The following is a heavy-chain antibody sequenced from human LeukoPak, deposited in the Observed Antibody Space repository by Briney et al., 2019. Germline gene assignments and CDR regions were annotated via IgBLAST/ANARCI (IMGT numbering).Heavy chain of an antibody. Sequence: GGSLRLSCAASGFTVSSNYMSWVRQAPGKGLEWVSIIYTGGTTYYADSVKGRFTIARDNSRNTLYLQMNSLRAEDTAVYYCARGQGLWGQGTLVTVSS. J-gene: IGHJ4*02. V-gene: IGHV3-53*01. CDR1: GFTVSSNY. CDR3: ARGQGL. CDR2: IYTGGTT.